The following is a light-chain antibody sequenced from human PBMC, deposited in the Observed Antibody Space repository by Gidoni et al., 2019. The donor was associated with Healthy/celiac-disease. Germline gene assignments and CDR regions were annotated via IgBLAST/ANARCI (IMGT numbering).Light chain of an antibody. CDR2: AAS. V-gene: IGKV1-39*01. CDR3: QQSYRTPRT. Sequence: FRMSQYPSSPSASVGDTDSITCRASQTISTSLNWFQQRTGKAPNLLIYAASSLASGVPSRFSGSGSGTDFTLTISSLQPDDFATYYCQQSYRTPRTFGQGTRVEIK. CDR1: QTISTS. J-gene: IGKJ1*01.